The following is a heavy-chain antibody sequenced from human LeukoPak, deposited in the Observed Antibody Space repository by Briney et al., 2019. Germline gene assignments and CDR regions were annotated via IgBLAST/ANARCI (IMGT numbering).Heavy chain of an antibody. Sequence: PSETLSLTCTVSGASISSYYWSWIRQPPGKGLEWLGYIYYSGSTNYNPSLKSRVTISVDTSKNQFSLKLSSVTAADTAVYYCARESGGYCSSTSCYVWFDPWGQGTLVTVSS. V-gene: IGHV4-59*01. CDR2: IYYSGST. CDR1: GASISSYY. J-gene: IGHJ5*02. CDR3: ARESGGYCSSTSCYVWFDP. D-gene: IGHD2-2*01.